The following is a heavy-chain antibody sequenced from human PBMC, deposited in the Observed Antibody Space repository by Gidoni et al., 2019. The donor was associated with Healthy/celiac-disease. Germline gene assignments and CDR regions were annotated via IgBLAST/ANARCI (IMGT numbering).Heavy chain of an antibody. CDR3: ARTFGGVIALPYPDAFDI. V-gene: IGHV3-23*04. J-gene: IGHJ3*02. D-gene: IGHD3-16*02. CDR2: ISGSGGST. Sequence: EVQLVESGGGLVQPGGSLRLSCAASGFTFSSYAMSWVRQAPGKGLEWVSAISGSGGSTYYADSVKGRFTISRDNSKNTLYLQMNSLRAEDTAVYYCARTFGGVIALPYPDAFDIWGQGTMVTVSS. CDR1: GFTFSSYA.